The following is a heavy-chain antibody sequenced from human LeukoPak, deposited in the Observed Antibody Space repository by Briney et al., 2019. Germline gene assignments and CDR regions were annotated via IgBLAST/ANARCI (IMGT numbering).Heavy chain of an antibody. CDR2: MNPNSGGT. CDR3: ARGGAVGATDSIDY. D-gene: IGHD1-26*01. CDR1: GYTFTGYY. Sequence: ASVKVSCKPSGYTFTGYYMHWVRQAPGQGLEWMGWMNPNSGGTNYLQKFQGRVTVTRDTSISTAYMELSRLTSDDTAVYYCARGGAVGATDSIDYWGQGTLVTVSS. J-gene: IGHJ4*02. V-gene: IGHV1-2*02.